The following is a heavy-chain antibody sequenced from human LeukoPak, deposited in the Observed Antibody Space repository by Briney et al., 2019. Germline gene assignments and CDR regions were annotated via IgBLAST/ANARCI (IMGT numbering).Heavy chain of an antibody. V-gene: IGHV4-34*01. CDR3: ARGVADYYYYMDV. J-gene: IGHJ6*03. Sequence: SETLSLTCAVYGGSFSGYYWSWIRQPPGKGLEWIGEINHSGSTNYNPSLKSRVTISVDTSKNQFSLKLSSVTAADTAVYYCARGVADYYYYMDVWGKGTTVTDSS. D-gene: IGHD2-15*01. CDR2: INHSGST. CDR1: GGSFSGYY.